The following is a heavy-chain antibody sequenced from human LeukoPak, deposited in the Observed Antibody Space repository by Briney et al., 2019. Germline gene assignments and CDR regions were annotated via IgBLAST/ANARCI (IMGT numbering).Heavy chain of an antibody. D-gene: IGHD5-24*01. V-gene: IGHV3-21*01. CDR2: ISSSSSYI. Sequence: MSGGSLRLSCAASGFTFSSYAMSWVRQAPGKGLEWVSSISSSSSYIYYADSVKGRFTISRDNAKNSLYLQMSSLRAEDTAVYYCARDLILERPVEDNWFDPWGQGTLVTVSS. J-gene: IGHJ5*02. CDR1: GFTFSSYA. CDR3: ARDLILERPVEDNWFDP.